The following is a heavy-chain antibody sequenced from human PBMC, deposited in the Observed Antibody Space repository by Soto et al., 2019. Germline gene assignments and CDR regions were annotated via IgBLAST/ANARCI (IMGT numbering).Heavy chain of an antibody. V-gene: IGHV2-5*02. CDR1: GFSLSTSGVA. Sequence: QITLKESGPTLVKPTQTLTLTCTFSGFSLSTSGVAVGWIRQPPGKALEWLALIYWDDDKRYSPSLKSRLTITKDNSKNQVVLTMTNMDPMDTATYYCTHMEGSGSYRSSHFDYWGQGTLVTVSS. D-gene: IGHD3-10*01. J-gene: IGHJ4*02. CDR2: IYWDDDK. CDR3: THMEGSGSYRSSHFDY.